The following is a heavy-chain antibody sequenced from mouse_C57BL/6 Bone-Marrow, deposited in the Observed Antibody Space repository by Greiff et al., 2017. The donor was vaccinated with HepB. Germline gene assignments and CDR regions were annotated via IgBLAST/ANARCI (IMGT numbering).Heavy chain of an antibody. CDR2: IHPNSGST. CDR1: GYTFTSYW. V-gene: IGHV1-64*01. CDR3: ASESSSTGTDDY. D-gene: IGHD4-1*02. J-gene: IGHJ2*01. Sequence: QVQLKQSGAELVKPGASVKLSCKASGYTFTSYWMHWVKQRPGQGLEWIGMIHPNSGSTNYNEKFKSKATLTVDKSSSTAYMQLSSLTSEDSAVYYCASESSSTGTDDYWGQGTTLTVSS.